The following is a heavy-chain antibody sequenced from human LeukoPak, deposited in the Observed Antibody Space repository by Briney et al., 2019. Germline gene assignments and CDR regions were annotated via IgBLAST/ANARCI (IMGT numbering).Heavy chain of an antibody. CDR2: ITSTSTTT. D-gene: IGHD2-2*01. J-gene: IGHJ4*02. CDR1: GFTFSSYS. Sequence: PGGSLRLSCAASGFTFSSYSMTWVRQAPGKGLEWISYITSTSTTTYHADSVKGRFTISRDNAKNSLYLQMNSLRAEDTAVYYCARGGDIVVVPAATNFDYWGQGTLVTVSS. CDR3: ARGGDIVVVPAATNFDY. V-gene: IGHV3-48*04.